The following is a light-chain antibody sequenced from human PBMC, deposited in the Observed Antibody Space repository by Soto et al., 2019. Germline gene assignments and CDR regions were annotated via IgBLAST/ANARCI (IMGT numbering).Light chain of an antibody. CDR3: QQYGSSPPTIT. J-gene: IGKJ5*01. Sequence: EIVLTQSPGTLSLSPGERATLSCRASQSVSSSYLAWYQQKPGQAPRLLIYGASSRATGIPDRFSGSGSETDFTLTISRLEPEDFAVYYCQQYGSSPPTITFGQGTRLEIK. CDR2: GAS. V-gene: IGKV3-20*01. CDR1: QSVSSSY.